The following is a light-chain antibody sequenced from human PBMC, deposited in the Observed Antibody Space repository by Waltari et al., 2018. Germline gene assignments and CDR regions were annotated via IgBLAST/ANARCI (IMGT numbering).Light chain of an antibody. CDR1: SSNIGTNA. CDR3: AAWDDSLNGPV. Sequence: QSVMTQPPSVSDAHRQRVTISCSGSSSNIGTNAVNWYQQLPGKAPKLLIYYDDLLPSGVSDRFSGSKSGTSASLAISGLQSEDEADYYCAAWDDSLNGPVFGGGTKLTVL. CDR2: YDD. J-gene: IGLJ2*01. V-gene: IGLV1-36*01.